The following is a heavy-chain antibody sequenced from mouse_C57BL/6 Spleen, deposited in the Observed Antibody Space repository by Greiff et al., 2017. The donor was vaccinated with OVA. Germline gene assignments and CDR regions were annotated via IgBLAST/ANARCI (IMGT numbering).Heavy chain of an antibody. CDR2: IYPGSGST. D-gene: IGHD2-3*01. CDR1: GYTFTSYW. CDR3: ARGISYDGYYVWFAY. V-gene: IGHV1-55*01. J-gene: IGHJ3*01. Sequence: QVQLKQPGAELVKPGASVKMSCKASGYTFTSYWITWVKQRPGQGLEWIGDIYPGSGSTNYNEKFKSKATLTVDTSSSTAYMQLSSLTSEDSAVYYCARGISYDGYYVWFAYWGQGTLVTVSA.